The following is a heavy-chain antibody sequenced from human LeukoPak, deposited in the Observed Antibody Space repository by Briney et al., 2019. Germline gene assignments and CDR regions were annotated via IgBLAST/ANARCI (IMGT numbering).Heavy chain of an antibody. Sequence: SETLSLTCTVSGGSISSSSYYWGWIRQPPGKGLEWIGSIYYSGSTYYNPSLKSRVTISVDTSKNQFSLKLSSVTAADTAVYYYAHRFLEWLKPPSGYMDVWGKGTTVTVSS. J-gene: IGHJ6*03. CDR3: AHRFLEWLKPPSGYMDV. CDR2: IYYSGST. V-gene: IGHV4-39*07. CDR1: GGSISSSSYY. D-gene: IGHD3-3*01.